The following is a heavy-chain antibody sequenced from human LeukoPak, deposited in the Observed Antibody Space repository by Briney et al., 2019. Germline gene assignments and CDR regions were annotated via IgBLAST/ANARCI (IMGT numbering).Heavy chain of an antibody. CDR2: IIPIFGTA. J-gene: IGHJ3*02. D-gene: IGHD6-13*01. V-gene: IGHV1-69*13. Sequence: SVKVSCKASGGSFSSYAISWVRQAPGQGLEWMGGIIPIFGTANYAQKFQGRVTITADESTSTAYMELSSLRSEDTAVYYCASRSGRWYINAFDIWGQGTMVTVSS. CDR3: ASRSGRWYINAFDI. CDR1: GGSFSSYA.